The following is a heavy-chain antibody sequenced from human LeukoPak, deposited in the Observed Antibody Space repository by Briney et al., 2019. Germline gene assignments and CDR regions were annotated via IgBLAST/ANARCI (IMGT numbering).Heavy chain of an antibody. CDR3: AREIVGATNNWFDP. Sequence: PGGSLRLSCAASGFTFSNYVMSWVRQAPGKGLEWASSIGGSGGTTYYADSVKGRFTISRDNAKNSLFLQMNSLRAGDTAVYYCAREIVGATNNWFDPWGQGTLVIVSS. CDR1: GFTFSNYV. CDR2: IGGSGGTT. V-gene: IGHV3-23*01. J-gene: IGHJ5*02. D-gene: IGHD1-26*01.